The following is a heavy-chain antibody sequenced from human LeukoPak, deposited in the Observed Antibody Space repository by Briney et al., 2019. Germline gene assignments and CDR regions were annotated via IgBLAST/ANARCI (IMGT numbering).Heavy chain of an antibody. CDR2: VEHDGSRT. J-gene: IGHJ4*02. Sequence: GGSLRLSCAASGFTFTSYWMHWVRQPPGKGLVWVSRVEHDGSRTAYADSVTGRFTVSRDNARNMVYLQMNSLRAEDTAVYYCATDLGWGQGTLVTVSS. CDR3: ATDLG. D-gene: IGHD4-17*01. V-gene: IGHV3-74*01. CDR1: GFTFTSYW.